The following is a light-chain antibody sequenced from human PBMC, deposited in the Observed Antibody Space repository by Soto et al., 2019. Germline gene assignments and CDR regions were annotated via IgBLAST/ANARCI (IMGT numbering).Light chain of an antibody. CDR3: QQSYSTPRT. Sequence: DIQMTQSPSSLSASVGDRVTITCRASQSISSYLNWYQQKPGKAPKLLIYTASSLQSGVPSRFSSSGSGTDFTLTISSLQPEDFATYYCQQSYSTPRTFGQGTKV. J-gene: IGKJ1*01. CDR1: QSISSY. CDR2: TAS. V-gene: IGKV1-39*01.